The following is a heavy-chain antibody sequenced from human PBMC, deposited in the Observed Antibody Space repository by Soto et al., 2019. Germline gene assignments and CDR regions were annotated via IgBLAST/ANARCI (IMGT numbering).Heavy chain of an antibody. CDR3: AKLSGSSGWFFDY. CDR2: ISYDGSNK. CDR1: GFTFSSYG. J-gene: IGHJ4*02. V-gene: IGHV3-30*18. D-gene: IGHD6-19*01. Sequence: QVQLVESGGGVVQPGRSLRLSCAASGFTFSSYGMHWVRQAPGKGLEWVAVISYDGSNKYYADSVKGRFTISRDNSKNTRYLQMNSLRAEDTAVYYCAKLSGSSGWFFDYGGQGTLVTVSS.